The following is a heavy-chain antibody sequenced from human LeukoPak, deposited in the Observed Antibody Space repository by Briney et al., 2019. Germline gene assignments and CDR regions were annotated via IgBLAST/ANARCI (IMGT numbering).Heavy chain of an antibody. D-gene: IGHD2-2*01. CDR3: ARGYCSSTSCLKGAWFDP. J-gene: IGHJ5*02. CDR1: GFTFSSYW. CDR2: INSDGSST. V-gene: IGHV3-74*01. Sequence: GGSLRLSCAASGFTFSSYWMHWVRQAPGKGLVWVSRINSDGSSTSYADSVRGRFTISRDNAKNTLYLQMNSLRAEDTAVYYCARGYCSSTSCLKGAWFDPWGQGTLVTVSS.